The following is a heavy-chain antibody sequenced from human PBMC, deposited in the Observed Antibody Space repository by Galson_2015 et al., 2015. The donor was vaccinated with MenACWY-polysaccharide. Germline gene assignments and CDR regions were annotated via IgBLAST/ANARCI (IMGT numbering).Heavy chain of an antibody. CDR3: ARIETGGGSFGWFGP. CDR1: GGSINSHF. Sequence: SETLSLTCAVSGGSINSHFWTWIRQPPGKGLEWIGYMSYSGFTKYNPSLWSRVSTSVDASKNQFSLRLYSVTGADTAVYYCARIETGGGSFGWFGPWGQGTLVTVSS. D-gene: IGHD3-16*01. CDR2: MSYSGFT. J-gene: IGHJ5*02. V-gene: IGHV4-59*11.